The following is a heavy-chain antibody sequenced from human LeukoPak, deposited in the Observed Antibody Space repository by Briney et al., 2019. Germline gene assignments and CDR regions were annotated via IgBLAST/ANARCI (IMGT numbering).Heavy chain of an antibody. CDR3: ARDGEQQLIYTTSYYYGMDV. Sequence: ASETLSLTCAVYGGSFSGYYWSWIRQPAGKGLEWIGRIYTSGSTNYNPSLKSRVTMSVDTSKNQFSLKLSSVTAADTAVYYCARDGEQQLIYTTSYYYGMDVWGQGTTVTVSS. J-gene: IGHJ6*02. CDR2: IYTSGST. D-gene: IGHD6-13*01. V-gene: IGHV4-4*07. CDR1: GGSFSGYY.